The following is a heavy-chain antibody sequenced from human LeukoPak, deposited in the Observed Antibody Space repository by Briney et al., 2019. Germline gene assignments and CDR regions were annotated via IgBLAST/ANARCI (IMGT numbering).Heavy chain of an antibody. Sequence: GGSLRLSCTASGFTFSSYAMNWVRQAPGKGLEWVSTISTSGGSTYYADSVKGRFTISRDNSKNTLYLQVNSLRAEDTAIYYCAKGAGIQLWPSFDYWGQGTLVTVSS. CDR2: ISTSGGST. J-gene: IGHJ4*02. V-gene: IGHV3-23*01. CDR3: AKGAGIQLWPSFDY. CDR1: GFTFSSYA. D-gene: IGHD5-18*01.